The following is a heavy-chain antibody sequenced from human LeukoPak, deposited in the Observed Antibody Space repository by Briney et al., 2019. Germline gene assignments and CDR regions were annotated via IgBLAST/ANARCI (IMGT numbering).Heavy chain of an antibody. CDR3: ARSPYRNNLDY. Sequence: PSETLSLTCTVSGGSISSYYWSWIRQPPGKGLEWIGYIHYSGSTNYNPSLKSRVTISVDTSKNQFSLKLRSVTAADTAVYYCARSPYRNNLDYWGHGTLVIVSS. CDR1: GGSISSYY. V-gene: IGHV4-59*13. CDR2: IHYSGST. D-gene: IGHD4-11*01. J-gene: IGHJ4*01.